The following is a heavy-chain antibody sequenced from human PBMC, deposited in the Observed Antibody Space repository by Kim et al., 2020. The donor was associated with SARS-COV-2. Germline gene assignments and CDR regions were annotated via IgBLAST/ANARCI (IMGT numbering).Heavy chain of an antibody. D-gene: IGHD3-10*01. J-gene: IGHJ4*02. Sequence: GGSLRLSCAASGFTFSSYAMHWVRQAPGKGLEWVAVISYDGSNKYYADSVKGRFTISRDNSKNTLYLQMNSLRAEDTAVYYCARDPPHGGSGSYYNEDFDYWGQGTLVTVSS. V-gene: IGHV3-30*04. CDR2: ISYDGSNK. CDR1: GFTFSSYA. CDR3: ARDPPHGGSGSYYNEDFDY.